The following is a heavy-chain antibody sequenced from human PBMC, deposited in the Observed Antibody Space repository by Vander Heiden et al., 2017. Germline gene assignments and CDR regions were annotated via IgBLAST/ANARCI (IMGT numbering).Heavy chain of an antibody. V-gene: IGHV4-59*01. Sequence: QVQLQESGPGLVKPSETLSLTCTVSGGSISSYYWSWIRQPPGKGLEWIGYIYYSGSTNYNPSLKSRVTISVDTSKNQFSLKLSSVTAADTAVYYCARVPGKYSSSYYYYGMDVWGQGTTVTVSS. J-gene: IGHJ6*02. CDR1: GGSISSYY. D-gene: IGHD6-6*01. CDR3: ARVPGKYSSSYYYYGMDV. CDR2: IYYSGST.